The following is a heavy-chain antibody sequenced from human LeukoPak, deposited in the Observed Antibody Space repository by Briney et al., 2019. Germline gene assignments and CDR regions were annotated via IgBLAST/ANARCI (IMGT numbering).Heavy chain of an antibody. Sequence: GGSLRLSCAASGFTFSSYGMHWVRQAPGKGLEWVAVISYDGSNKYYADSVKGRFTISRDNSKNTLYLQMNSLRAEDTAVYYCAKVRGSGSYSRSFYFGYWGQGTLVTVSS. V-gene: IGHV3-30*18. CDR2: ISYDGSNK. J-gene: IGHJ4*02. CDR1: GFTFSSYG. D-gene: IGHD3-10*01. CDR3: AKVRGSGSYSRSFYFGY.